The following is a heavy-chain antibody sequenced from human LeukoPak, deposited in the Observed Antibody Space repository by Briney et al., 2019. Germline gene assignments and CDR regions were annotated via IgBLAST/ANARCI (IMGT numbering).Heavy chain of an antibody. Sequence: SETLSLTYAVYGGSFSGYYWSWIRQPPGKGLEWIGEINHSGSTNYNPSLKSRVTISVDTSKNQFSLKLSSVTAADTAVYYCATIYGSGSRARFDPWGQGTLVTVSS. CDR3: ATIYGSGSRARFDP. J-gene: IGHJ5*02. CDR2: INHSGST. CDR1: GGSFSGYY. D-gene: IGHD3-10*01. V-gene: IGHV4-34*01.